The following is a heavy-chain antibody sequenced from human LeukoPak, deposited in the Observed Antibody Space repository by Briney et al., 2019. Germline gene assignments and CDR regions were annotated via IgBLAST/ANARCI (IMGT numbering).Heavy chain of an antibody. CDR3: ARGKGVFIPFDY. V-gene: IGHV1-69*04. D-gene: IGHD3-3*01. CDR2: IIPILGIA. Sequence: SVKVSCKASGGTFSSYAIGWVRQAPGQGLEWMGRIIPILGIANYAQKFQGRVTITADKSTSTAYMELSSLRSEDTAVYYCARGKGVFIPFDYWGQGTLVTVSS. CDR1: GGTFSSYA. J-gene: IGHJ4*02.